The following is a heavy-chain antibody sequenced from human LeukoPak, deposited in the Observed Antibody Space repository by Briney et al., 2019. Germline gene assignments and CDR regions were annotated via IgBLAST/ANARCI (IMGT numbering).Heavy chain of an antibody. J-gene: IGHJ4*02. CDR2: IYYSGST. D-gene: IGHD4-17*01. CDR1: GGSISSGGYY. CDR3: ARGSHYGDFFDY. Sequence: SETLSLTCTVSGGSISSGGYYWSWIRQHPGKGLEWIGYIYYSGSTNYNPSLKSRVTISVDTSKNQFSLKLSSVTAADTAVYYCARGSHYGDFFDYWGQGTLVTVSS. V-gene: IGHV4-61*08.